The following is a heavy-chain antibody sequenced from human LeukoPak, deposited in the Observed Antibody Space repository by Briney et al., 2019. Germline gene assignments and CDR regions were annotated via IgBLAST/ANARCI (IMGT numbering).Heavy chain of an antibody. V-gene: IGHV3-64*01. CDR3: ARDGGGSGYSYGYSYFDY. J-gene: IGHJ4*02. Sequence: GSLRLSCAASGFTFSSYAMHWVRQAPGKGLEYVSAISSNGGSTYYANSVKGRFTISRDNSKNTLYLQMGSLRAEDMAVYYCARDGGGSGYSYGYSYFDYWGQGTLVTVSS. CDR2: ISSNGGST. D-gene: IGHD5-18*01. CDR1: GFTFSSYA.